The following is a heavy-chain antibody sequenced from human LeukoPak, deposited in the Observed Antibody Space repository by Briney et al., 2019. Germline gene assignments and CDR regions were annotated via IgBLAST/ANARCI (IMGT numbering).Heavy chain of an antibody. Sequence: ASVKVSCKASGYTFTSYDINWVRQATGQGLEWMGWMNTNIGNTGYAQKFQGRVTMTRNTSISTAYMELSSLRSEDTAVYYCARTEQWLVPLYYYYGMDVWGQGTTVTVSS. CDR2: MNTNIGNT. J-gene: IGHJ6*02. V-gene: IGHV1-8*01. CDR3: ARTEQWLVPLYYYYGMDV. CDR1: GYTFTSYD. D-gene: IGHD6-19*01.